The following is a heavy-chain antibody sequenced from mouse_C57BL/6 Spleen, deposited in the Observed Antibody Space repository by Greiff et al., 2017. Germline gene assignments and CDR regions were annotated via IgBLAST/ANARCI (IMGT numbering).Heavy chain of an antibody. CDR3: ASSGYYYGSSYDYYAMDY. V-gene: IGHV14-2*01. CDR2: IDPEDGET. J-gene: IGHJ4*01. D-gene: IGHD1-1*01. Sequence: VQLKESGAELVKPGASVKLSCTASGFNIKDYYMHWVKQRTEQGLEWIGRIDPEDGETKYAPKFQGKATITADTSSNTAYLQLSSLTSEDTAVYYCASSGYYYGSSYDYYAMDYWGQGTSVTVSS. CDR1: GFNIKDYY.